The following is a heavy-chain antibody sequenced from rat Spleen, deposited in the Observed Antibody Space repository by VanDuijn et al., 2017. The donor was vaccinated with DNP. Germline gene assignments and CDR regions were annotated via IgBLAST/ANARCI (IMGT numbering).Heavy chain of an antibody. J-gene: IGHJ3*01. D-gene: IGHD1-11*01. Sequence: QVQLKESGPGLVQPSQTLSLTCTVSGFSLTSYTVSWVRQPPGKGLEWIAAISSGGSTYYNSALKSRLSISGDTAKSQVFLKVNRLQTEDTALYFCDRSGYGGYTWFAYWGQGTLVTVSS. CDR2: ISSGGST. CDR3: DRSGYGGYTWFAY. CDR1: GFSLTSYT. V-gene: IGHV2-6*01.